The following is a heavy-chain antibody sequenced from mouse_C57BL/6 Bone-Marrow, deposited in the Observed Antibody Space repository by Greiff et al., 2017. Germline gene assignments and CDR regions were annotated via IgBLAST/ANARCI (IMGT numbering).Heavy chain of an antibody. V-gene: IGHV1-64*01. D-gene: IGHD2-3*01. CDR3: ARWGGYCPSSYDFDY. J-gene: IGHJ2*01. Sequence: QVQLQQPGAELVKPGASVKLSCKASGYTFTSYWMHWVKQRPGQGLEWIGMINPNSGSTNYNEKFKSKATLTVDKSSSTAYMQLSSLTSEDSAVYYCARWGGYCPSSYDFDYWGQGTTLTVSS. CDR2: INPNSGST. CDR1: GYTFTSYW.